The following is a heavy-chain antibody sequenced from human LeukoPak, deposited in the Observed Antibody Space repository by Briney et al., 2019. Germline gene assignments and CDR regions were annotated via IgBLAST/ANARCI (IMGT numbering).Heavy chain of an antibody. CDR2: IYYSGST. CDR1: GGSISSYY. J-gene: IGHJ3*02. Sequence: SETLSLTCTVSGGSISSYYWSWIRQPPGKGLEWIGYIYYSGSTNYNPSLKSRVTISVDTSKNQFSLKLSSVTAADTAVYYCARVPIFGVVITNAFDIWGQGTMVTVSS. V-gene: IGHV4-59*01. D-gene: IGHD3-3*01. CDR3: ARVPIFGVVITNAFDI.